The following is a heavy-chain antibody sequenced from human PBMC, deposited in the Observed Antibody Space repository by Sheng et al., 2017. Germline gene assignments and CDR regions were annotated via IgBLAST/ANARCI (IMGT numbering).Heavy chain of an antibody. CDR2: ISSSSSYI. J-gene: IGHJ6*03. Sequence: EVQLVESGGGLVKPGGSLRLSCAASGFTFSSYSMNWVRQAPGKGLEWVSSISSSSSYIYYADSVKGRFTISRDNAKNSLYLQMNSLRAEDTAVYYCARDDYDFWSGLDYMDVWGKGTTVTVSS. V-gene: IGHV3-21*01. CDR1: GFTFSSYS. CDR3: ARDDYDFWSGLDYMDV. D-gene: IGHD3-3*01.